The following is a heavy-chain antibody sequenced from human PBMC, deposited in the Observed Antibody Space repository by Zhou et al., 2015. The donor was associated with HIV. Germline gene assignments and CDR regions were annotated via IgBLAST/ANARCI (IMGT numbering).Heavy chain of an antibody. J-gene: IGHJ6*02. CDR2: IIPILGIA. Sequence: QVQLVQSGAEVKKPGSSVKVSCKASGGTFSSYTISWVRQAPGQGLEWMGRIIPILGIANYAQKFQGRVTITADKSTSTAYMELSSLRSEDTAVYYCAREVSFRYSSSWDYYYYGMDVWGQGTTVTVSS. D-gene: IGHD6-13*01. CDR3: AREVSFRYSSSWDYYYYGMDV. CDR1: GGTFSSYT. V-gene: IGHV1-69*08.